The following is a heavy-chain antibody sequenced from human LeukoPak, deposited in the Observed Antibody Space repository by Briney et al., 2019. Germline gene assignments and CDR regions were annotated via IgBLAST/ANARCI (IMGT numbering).Heavy chain of an antibody. CDR2: INPNSGAT. V-gene: IGHV1-2*02. CDR3: ARGDWGSGALDI. Sequence: ASVKVSCKASGYSFTTYYMFWVRQAPGQGLEWMGWINPNSGATNYAQKFQGRVTLTRDTFINTVYMELSSLMSDDTAIYHCARGDWGSGALDIWGQGTMVTISS. J-gene: IGHJ3*02. D-gene: IGHD7-27*01. CDR1: GYSFTTYY.